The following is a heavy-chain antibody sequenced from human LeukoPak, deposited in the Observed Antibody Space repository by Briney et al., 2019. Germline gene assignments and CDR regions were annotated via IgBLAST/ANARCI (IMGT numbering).Heavy chain of an antibody. Sequence: GASVKVSCKVSGFTLTELSMHWVRQAPGKGLEWMGGFDPEDGETICAQKFQGRVTMTEDTSTATAYLELSSLRSEDTAVYYCATDPVGYCSSDSCYSVDYWGQGTLVTVSS. V-gene: IGHV1-24*01. J-gene: IGHJ4*02. CDR2: FDPEDGET. CDR1: GFTLTELS. D-gene: IGHD2-2*01. CDR3: ATDPVGYCSSDSCYSVDY.